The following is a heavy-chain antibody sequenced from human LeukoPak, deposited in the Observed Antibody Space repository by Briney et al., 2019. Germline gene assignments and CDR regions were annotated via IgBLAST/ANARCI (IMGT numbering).Heavy chain of an antibody. V-gene: IGHV3-15*01. CDR2: IKSKTDGGTT. D-gene: IGHD3-22*01. Sequence: GGSLRLSCAASGFTFSNAWMSWVRQAPGKGLEWVGRIKSKTDGGTTDYAAPVKSRFTISRDDSKNTLYLQMNSLKTEDTAVYYCARGSDTRGYYYPNHWGQGTLVTVSS. CDR3: ARGSDTRGYYYPNH. CDR1: GFTFSNAW. J-gene: IGHJ5*02.